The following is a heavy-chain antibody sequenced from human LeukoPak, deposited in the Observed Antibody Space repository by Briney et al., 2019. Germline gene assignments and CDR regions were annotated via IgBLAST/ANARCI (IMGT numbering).Heavy chain of an antibody. V-gene: IGHV4-30-4*08. Sequence: PSETLSLTCTVSGGSISSGDYYWSWIRQPPGKGLEWIGYIYYSGSTYYNPSLKSRVTISVDTSKDQFPLKLSSVTAADTAVYYCATHTMPRVYYFDYWGQGTLVTVSS. CDR1: GGSISSGDYY. CDR3: ATHTMPRVYYFDY. J-gene: IGHJ4*02. CDR2: IYYSGST. D-gene: IGHD3-10*01.